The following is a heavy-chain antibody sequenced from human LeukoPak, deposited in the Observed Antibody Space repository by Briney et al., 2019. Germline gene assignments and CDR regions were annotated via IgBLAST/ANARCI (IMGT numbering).Heavy chain of an antibody. Sequence: GGSLRLSCAASGFTFRRYWMHWVRQAPRKGLEWVSRMDADGRTIDYADSVKGRFNISRDNAKDTLYLEMSSLRDEYTAVYYCISDLWGRDDQWGRGSLVTVSS. CDR3: ISDLWGRDDQ. CDR2: MDADGRTI. D-gene: IGHD1-26*01. J-gene: IGHJ5*02. V-gene: IGHV3-74*01. CDR1: GFTFRRYW.